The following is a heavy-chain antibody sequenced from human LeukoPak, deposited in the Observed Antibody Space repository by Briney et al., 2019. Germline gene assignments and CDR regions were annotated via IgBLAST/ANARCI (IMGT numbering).Heavy chain of an antibody. V-gene: IGHV3-64D*06. J-gene: IGHJ5*02. Sequence: GGTLSLSCSASGFTFSSYAMHWVCMAPGPGQGLVSAISSYGGSTYYEDSVKGSFTISTDNSKNTLYLQMSSLRAEDTAVYYCVKDRYCSGGSCTWDWFDPWGQGTLVTVSS. D-gene: IGHD2-15*01. CDR3: VKDRYCSGGSCTWDWFDP. CDR2: ISSYGGST. CDR1: GFTFSSYA.